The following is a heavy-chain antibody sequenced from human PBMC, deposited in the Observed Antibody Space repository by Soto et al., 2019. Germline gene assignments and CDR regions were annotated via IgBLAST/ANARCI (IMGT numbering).Heavy chain of an antibody. V-gene: IGHV1-69*13. CDR1: GGTFSSYA. CDR3: AAGDKYYYYYGMDV. J-gene: IGHJ6*02. Sequence: ASVKVSCKASGGTFSSYAISWVRQAPGQRLEWMGGIILGCGTANYAQKFQGRVTITADVSTSTAYMELSSLRSEDTAVYYCAAGDKYYYYYGMDVWGQGTTVTVSS. CDR2: IILGCGTA. D-gene: IGHD2-15*01.